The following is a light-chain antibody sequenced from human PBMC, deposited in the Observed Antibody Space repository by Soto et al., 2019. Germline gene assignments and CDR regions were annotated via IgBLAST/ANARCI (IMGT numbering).Light chain of an antibody. Sequence: DIVMTQSPLSLPVTPGEPASISCRSSQSLLVVNGNNNLDWYLQRPGQSQHLRVNWGSNRASGVPDRVSGSGSGTDFTLKISRVEAEDVGVYYCMQALQTPLTFGGGTKVEI. CDR1: QSLLVVNGNNN. CDR2: WGS. J-gene: IGKJ4*01. CDR3: MQALQTPLT. V-gene: IGKV2-28*01.